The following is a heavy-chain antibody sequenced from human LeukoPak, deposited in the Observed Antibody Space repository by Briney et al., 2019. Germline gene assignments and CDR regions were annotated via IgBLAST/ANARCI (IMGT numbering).Heavy chain of an antibody. CDR1: GFTFSNYA. CDR3: AKSLLYDFWSGYYGY. D-gene: IGHD3-3*01. J-gene: IGHJ4*02. Sequence: GGSLRLSCAASGFTFSNYAIHWVRQAPGKGLEWVAFISYDGSNIDYAKSVRGRFTISRDNSKNTLYLQMNSLRAEDTAVYYCAKSLLYDFWSGYYGYWGQGTLVTVSS. CDR2: ISYDGSNI. V-gene: IGHV3-30*18.